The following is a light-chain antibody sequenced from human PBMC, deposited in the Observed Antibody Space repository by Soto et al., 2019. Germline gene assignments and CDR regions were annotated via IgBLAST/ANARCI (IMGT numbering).Light chain of an antibody. Sequence: QSVLTQPPSASGTPGQRVTISCSGSSSNIGSNTVNWYQQLPGTAPKLLVYSNSQRPSGVPDRFSGSKSGTSASLAISGLQSEDEASYYCAAWDDSLNGYVLGTGTKVTV. CDR3: AAWDDSLNGYV. CDR2: SNS. CDR1: SSNIGSNT. V-gene: IGLV1-44*01. J-gene: IGLJ1*01.